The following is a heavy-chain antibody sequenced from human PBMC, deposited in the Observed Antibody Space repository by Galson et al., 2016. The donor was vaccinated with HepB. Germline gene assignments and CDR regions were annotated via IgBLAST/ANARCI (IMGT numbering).Heavy chain of an antibody. J-gene: IGHJ3*01. V-gene: IGHV4-59*03. D-gene: IGHD3-3*01. CDR2: IHYSGRA. CDR1: GGSISNFY. CDR3: AGLEVSTLGTLIIGVGAFPF. Sequence: SETLSLTCTVSGGSISNFYWSWIRQPPGKGLEWIGYIHYSGRANYNPSLKSRVTMSVDTSKIQFSLNLTSVTAADTAFYFCAGLEVSTLGTLIIGVGAFPFWGEGTLVTVSS.